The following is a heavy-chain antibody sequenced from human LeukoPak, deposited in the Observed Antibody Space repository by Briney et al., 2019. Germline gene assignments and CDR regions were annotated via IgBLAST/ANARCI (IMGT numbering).Heavy chain of an antibody. CDR1: GFTFSGSA. Sequence: PGGSLKLSCAASGFTFSGSAMHWVRQASGKGLEWVGRIRSKANSYATAYAASVKGRFTISRDDPKHTAYLQMNSLKTEDTAVYYCTGKQDIVVDYYYYYYGMDVWGQGTTVTVSS. V-gene: IGHV3-73*01. CDR2: IRSKANSYAT. CDR3: TGKQDIVVDYYYYYYGMDV. J-gene: IGHJ6*02. D-gene: IGHD2-2*01.